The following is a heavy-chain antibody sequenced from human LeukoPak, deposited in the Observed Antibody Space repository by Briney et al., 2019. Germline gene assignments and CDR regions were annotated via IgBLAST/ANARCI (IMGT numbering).Heavy chain of an antibody. V-gene: IGHV1-18*04. CDR3: ARDKSPIRSRSGSESSPLGD. D-gene: IGHD6-19*01. Sequence: GVSVKASCKTSGYTFTYYGINWVRQAPGQGLEWMGWISGYNGNTKYAQKFQGRVTMTTDTFTNTAYMELRSLRSDDTAMYYCARDKSPIRSRSGSESSPLGDWGQGTLVFVSS. J-gene: IGHJ4*02. CDR2: ISGYNGNT. CDR1: GYTFTYYG.